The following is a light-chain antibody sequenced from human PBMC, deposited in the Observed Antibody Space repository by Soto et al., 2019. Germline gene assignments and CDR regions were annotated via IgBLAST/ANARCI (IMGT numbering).Light chain of an antibody. V-gene: IGLV3-21*02. CDR2: DDR. J-gene: IGLJ1*01. Sequence: SSVLTQPPSLTVAPGQTARVTCEGDNLGTKNVHWYQQKPGQAPVLVLYDDRDRPSGIPDRFSGSNSGNTATLTVSSVDAGDEGDFYCQVWDTTTSRYVFGPGTKLTVL. CDR1: NLGTKN. CDR3: QVWDTTTSRYV.